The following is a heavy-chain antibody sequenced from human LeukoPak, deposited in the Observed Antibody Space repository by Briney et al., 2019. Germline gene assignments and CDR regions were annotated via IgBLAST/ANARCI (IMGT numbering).Heavy chain of an antibody. D-gene: IGHD2-8*01. V-gene: IGHV3-23*01. CDR2: IGGGDP. Sequence: SGGSLSLSCSASGFTFRNFAISWVRQAPGKGLEWVSSIGGGDPHYADSVKGRFTISRDDSRSTVDLQMSSLRAEDTAVYYCAKDGQSFNSMYDYFDSWGQGTLVTVSS. CDR3: AKDGQSFNSMYDYFDS. J-gene: IGHJ4*02. CDR1: GFTFRNFA.